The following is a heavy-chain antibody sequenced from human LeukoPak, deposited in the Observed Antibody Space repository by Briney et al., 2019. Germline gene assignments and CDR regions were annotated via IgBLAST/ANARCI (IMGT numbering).Heavy chain of an antibody. V-gene: IGHV3-7*01. Sequence: PGGSLRLSCAASGFTFSYYWISWVRQAPGKGLEWVANINPDGREKYYADSVKGRFTISRDNAENSLYLQMYSLRAEDTAVYYCAKDPALTVAGTGDYYYYMDVWGKGTTVTVSS. J-gene: IGHJ6*03. CDR2: INPDGREK. D-gene: IGHD6-19*01. CDR3: AKDPALTVAGTGDYYYYMDV. CDR1: GFTFSYYW.